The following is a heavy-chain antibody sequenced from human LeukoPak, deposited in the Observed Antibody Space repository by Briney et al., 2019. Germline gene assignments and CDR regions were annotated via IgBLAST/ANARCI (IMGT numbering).Heavy chain of an antibody. Sequence: SETLPLTCTASGGSISSYYWSWIRQPPGKGLEWIGYIYYSGSTNYNPSLKSRVTISVDTSKNQFSLKLSSVTAADTAVYYCARESVDTAMVYFDYWGQGTLVTVSS. J-gene: IGHJ4*02. V-gene: IGHV4-59*01. D-gene: IGHD5-18*01. CDR2: IYYSGST. CDR1: GGSISSYY. CDR3: ARESVDTAMVYFDY.